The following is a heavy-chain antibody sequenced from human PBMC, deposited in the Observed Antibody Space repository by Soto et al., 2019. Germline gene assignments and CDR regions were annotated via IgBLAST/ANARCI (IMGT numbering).Heavy chain of an antibody. CDR3: ARDMMGVVAGPKWFDP. J-gene: IGHJ5*02. CDR2: IIPILGIA. Sequence: WASVKVSCKASGGTFSSYTISWVRQAPGQGLEWMGRIIPILGIANYAQKFQGRVTITADKSTSTAYMELSSLRSEDTAVYYCARDMMGVVAGPKWFDPWGQGTLVTVSS. D-gene: IGHD2-15*01. CDR1: GGTFSSYT. V-gene: IGHV1-69*04.